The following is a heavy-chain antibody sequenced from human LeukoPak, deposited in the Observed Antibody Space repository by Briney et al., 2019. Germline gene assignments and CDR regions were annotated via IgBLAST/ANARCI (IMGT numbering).Heavy chain of an antibody. V-gene: IGHV4-34*01. J-gene: IGHJ4*02. D-gene: IGHD6-13*01. CDR1: GGSVRDSY. CDR2: IHHSGTT. CDR3: SSHVSAAAGGR. Sequence: PSETLSLTCTVSGGSVRDSYWSWIRQPPGMGLEWIAEIHHSGTTKYNPSLKSRVTISMDTSNNQFSLKLNSVTAADTAVYYCSSHVSAAAGGRWGPGTLVTISS.